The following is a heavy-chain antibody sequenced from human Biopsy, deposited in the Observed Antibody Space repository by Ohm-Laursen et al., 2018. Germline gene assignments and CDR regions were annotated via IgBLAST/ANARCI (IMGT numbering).Heavy chain of an antibody. Sequence: SLRLSCAASGFTFHTYTMNWVRQAPGKGLAWVAVIWSDGNNKYYADSVKGRFTISRDTSRNTLYMQMNSLRVEDTALYYCARDAEEFDSSGPRFDYWGLGTLVTVSS. CDR1: GFTFHTYT. CDR3: ARDAEEFDSSGPRFDY. CDR2: IWSDGNNK. V-gene: IGHV3-33*08. D-gene: IGHD3-22*01. J-gene: IGHJ4*02.